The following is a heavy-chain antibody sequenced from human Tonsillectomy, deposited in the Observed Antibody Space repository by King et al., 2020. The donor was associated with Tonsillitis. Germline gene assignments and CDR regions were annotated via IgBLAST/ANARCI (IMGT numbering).Heavy chain of an antibody. V-gene: IGHV4-59*08. D-gene: IGHD6-6*01. CDR3: ARRVAVRPRYYFDY. Sequence: QLQESGPGLAKPSETLSLTCTVPGGSIRNYYWTSIRQPPGNVLACIGFVYYTSHTNYNPPLNSRVTISLDTSKNQFSLKLSSVTAADTAVYYCARRVAVRPRYYFDYWGQGNLVTVSS. J-gene: IGHJ4*02. CDR1: GGSIRNYY. CDR2: VYYTSHT.